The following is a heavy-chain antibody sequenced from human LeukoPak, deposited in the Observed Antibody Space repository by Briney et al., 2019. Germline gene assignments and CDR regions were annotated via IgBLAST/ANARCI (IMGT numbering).Heavy chain of an antibody. J-gene: IGHJ4*02. CDR2: MNPNSGNT. CDR3: VREAVGGKDY. CDR1: GYTFTSYD. D-gene: IGHD3-10*01. V-gene: IGHV1-8*01. Sequence: ASLKVSCKAFGYTFTSYDINWVRQATGQGLEWMGWMNPNSGNTGYAQKFQGRVTMTRNTSISTAYMELSSLRSEDTAVYYCVREAVGGKDYWGQGTLVTVSS.